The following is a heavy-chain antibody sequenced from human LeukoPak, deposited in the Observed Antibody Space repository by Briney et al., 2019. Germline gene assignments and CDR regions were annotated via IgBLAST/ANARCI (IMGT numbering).Heavy chain of an antibody. J-gene: IGHJ4*02. V-gene: IGHV3-33*01. CDR1: GFTFSSYG. D-gene: IGHD3-3*01. CDR3: ARDYDFWSGSSSPSY. Sequence: GGSLRLSCAASGFTFSSYGMHWVRQAPGKGLEWVAVIWYDGSNKYYADSVKGRFTISRDNSKNTLYLQMNSLRAEDTAVYYCARDYDFWSGSSSPSYWGQGTLVTVSS. CDR2: IWYDGSNK.